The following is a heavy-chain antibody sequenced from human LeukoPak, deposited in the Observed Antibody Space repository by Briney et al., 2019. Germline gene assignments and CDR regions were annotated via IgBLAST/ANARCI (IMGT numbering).Heavy chain of an antibody. Sequence: PGGSLRLSCAASGFTVSSNYMSWVRQAPGKGLEWVSGIYSVGSTYYVDSVKGRFTISRDNSKNTLYLQMNSLRAEDTAVYYCAREGRWLLLRFPWYFDLWGRGTLVTVSS. CDR3: AREGRWLLLRFPWYFDL. D-gene: IGHD3-22*01. J-gene: IGHJ2*01. CDR1: GFTVSSNY. CDR2: IYSVGST. V-gene: IGHV3-53*01.